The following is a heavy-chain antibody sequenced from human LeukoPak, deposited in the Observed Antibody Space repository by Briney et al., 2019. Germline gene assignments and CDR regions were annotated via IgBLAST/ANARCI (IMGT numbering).Heavy chain of an antibody. CDR1: GYTFTGYF. V-gene: IGHV1-2*02. CDR3: ARDARGHLGTAWCDI. CDR2: INPNSGGT. Sequence: ASVKVSCKASGYTFTGYFIHWVRQAPGQGPEWMAWINPNSGGTNFAPKFQGRVTTTRDKSISTAYMELSGLTSDDTAVYYCARDARGHLGTAWCDIWGQGTLVTVSS. D-gene: IGHD2-21*02. J-gene: IGHJ4*02.